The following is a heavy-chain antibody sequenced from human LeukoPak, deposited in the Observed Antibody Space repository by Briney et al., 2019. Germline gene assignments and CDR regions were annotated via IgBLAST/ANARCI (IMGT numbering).Heavy chain of an antibody. Sequence: SETLSLTCTVSGGSISSYYWSWIRQPPGKGLEWIGYIYTSGSTNYNPSLKSRVTISVDTSENQFSLKLSSVTAADTAVYYCARHAYYYDSSGYYADFDYWGQGTLVTVSS. V-gene: IGHV4-4*09. D-gene: IGHD3-22*01. J-gene: IGHJ4*02. CDR1: GGSISSYY. CDR2: IYTSGST. CDR3: ARHAYYYDSSGYYADFDY.